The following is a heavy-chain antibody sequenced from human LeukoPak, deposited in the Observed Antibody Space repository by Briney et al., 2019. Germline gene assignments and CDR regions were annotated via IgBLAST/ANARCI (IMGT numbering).Heavy chain of an antibody. D-gene: IGHD6-19*01. CDR1: GYSFTNYW. V-gene: IGHV5-10-1*01. Sequence: RGESLKISCKGFGYSFTNYWITWVRQMPGKGLEWTGRIDPRDSYSNYSPSFQGHVPISVDKSINTVYLHWNSLKASDTAMYYCARLGEEWLVHNWFDPWGQGTLVTVSS. CDR3: ARLGEEWLVHNWFDP. CDR2: IDPRDSYS. J-gene: IGHJ5*02.